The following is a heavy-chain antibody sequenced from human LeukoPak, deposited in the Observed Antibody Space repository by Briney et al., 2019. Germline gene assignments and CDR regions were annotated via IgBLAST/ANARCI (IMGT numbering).Heavy chain of an antibody. Sequence: ASVKVSCKVSGYTFTGYYMHWVRQAPGQGLEWMGWINPNSGGTNYAQKFQGRVTMTRDTSISTAYMELSRLRSDDTAVYYCARVGLGYCSSTSCYSYAFDIWGQGTMVTVSS. CDR1: GYTFTGYY. D-gene: IGHD2-2*01. V-gene: IGHV1-2*02. CDR3: ARVGLGYCSSTSCYSYAFDI. J-gene: IGHJ3*02. CDR2: INPNSGGT.